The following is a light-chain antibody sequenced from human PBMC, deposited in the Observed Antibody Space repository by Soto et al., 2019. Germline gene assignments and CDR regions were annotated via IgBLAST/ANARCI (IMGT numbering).Light chain of an antibody. J-gene: IGKJ3*01. V-gene: IGKV3-20*01. CDR3: QQYGSSLFT. Sequence: EIVLTQSPGTLSLSPGERATLSCRASQSVSSKYLAWYQQKPGQAPRVLIYGTSIRASGVPERFSGGGSGTYFTLTITRLAPEDFAVYYCQQYGSSLFTFGPGTKVDFK. CDR1: QSVSSKY. CDR2: GTS.